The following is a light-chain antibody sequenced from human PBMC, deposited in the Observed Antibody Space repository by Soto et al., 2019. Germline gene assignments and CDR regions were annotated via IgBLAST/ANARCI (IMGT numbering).Light chain of an antibody. CDR2: EVT. J-gene: IGLJ1*01. CDR1: SSDVGGYNF. CDR3: SSYAGSNNYV. V-gene: IGLV2-8*01. Sequence: QSVLTQPPSASGSPGQSVTISCTGTSSDVGGYNFVSWYQHHPGKAPKLIIYEVTKRPSGVPDRFSGSKSGNMASLTVSGLQAEDEADYYCSSYAGSNNYVFGTGTKLTVL.